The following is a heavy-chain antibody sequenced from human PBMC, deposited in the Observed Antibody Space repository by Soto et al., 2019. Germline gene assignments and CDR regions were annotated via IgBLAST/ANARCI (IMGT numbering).Heavy chain of an antibody. CDR3: ARQEYSSSAAAYSSGWYWSLGYYYYYGMDV. Sequence: PGESLKISFKGSGYSFTSYWIGWVRQVPGKGLEWMGIIYPGDSDTRYSPSFQGQVTIPADKSISTAYLQWSSLKASDTAMYYCARQEYSSSAAAYSSGWYWSLGYYYYYGMDVWGQGTTVTVSS. V-gene: IGHV5-51*01. J-gene: IGHJ6*02. CDR2: IYPGDSDT. D-gene: IGHD6-19*01. CDR1: GYSFTSYW.